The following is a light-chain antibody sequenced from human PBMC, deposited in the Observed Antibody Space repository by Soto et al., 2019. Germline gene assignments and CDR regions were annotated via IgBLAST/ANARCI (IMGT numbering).Light chain of an antibody. CDR2: DAS. V-gene: IGKV3-11*01. Sequence: EIVLTQSPDTLSLSPGERATLSCRASQTVSTYLAWYQQKPGQAPRLLVYDASKRAPGIPARFIGSGSGTDFTLTVSSLEREDFALYYCQQYNNWPWTFGQGTKVDIK. CDR3: QQYNNWPWT. J-gene: IGKJ1*01. CDR1: QTVSTY.